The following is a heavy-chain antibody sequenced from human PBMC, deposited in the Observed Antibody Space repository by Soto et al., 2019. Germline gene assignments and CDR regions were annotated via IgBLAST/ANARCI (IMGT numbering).Heavy chain of an antibody. V-gene: IGHV3-21*01. CDR3: AREGYNWNYKGDY. D-gene: IGHD1-7*01. CDR1: GFTFSSYS. Sequence: ESRGGLVKPGGSLRLSCAASGFTFSSYSMNWVRQAPGKGLEWVSSISSSSSYIYYADSVKGRFTISRDNAKNSLYLQMNSLRAEDTAVYYCAREGYNWNYKGDYWGQGTLVTVSS. J-gene: IGHJ4*02. CDR2: ISSSSSYI.